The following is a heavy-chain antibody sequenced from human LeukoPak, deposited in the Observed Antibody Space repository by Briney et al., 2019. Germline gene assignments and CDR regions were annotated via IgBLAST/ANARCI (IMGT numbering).Heavy chain of an antibody. CDR2: ISYDGSNK. CDR1: GFTFSSYA. J-gene: IGHJ4*02. CDR3: ARDLIYRTAF. Sequence: GGSLRLSCASSGFTFSSYAMHWVRQAPGKGLEWVAVISYDGSNKYYADSVKGRFTISRDNSKNTLYLQMNSLRAEDTAVYYCARDLIYRTAFWGQGTLVTVSS. V-gene: IGHV3-30-3*01. D-gene: IGHD2-2*02.